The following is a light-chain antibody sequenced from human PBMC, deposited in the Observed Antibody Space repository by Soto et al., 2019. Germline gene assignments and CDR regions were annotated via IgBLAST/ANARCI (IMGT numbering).Light chain of an antibody. CDR2: EGS. CDR1: SSDVGSYNL. V-gene: IGLV2-23*01. Sequence: QSVLTQPASVSGSPGQSITMACTGTSSDVGSYNLVSWYQQHPGKAPKLMIYEGSKRPSGVSNRFSGSKSGNTAPLTISGLQAEDEADYYCCSYAGSSFYVFGTGTKVTVL. CDR3: CSYAGSSFYV. J-gene: IGLJ1*01.